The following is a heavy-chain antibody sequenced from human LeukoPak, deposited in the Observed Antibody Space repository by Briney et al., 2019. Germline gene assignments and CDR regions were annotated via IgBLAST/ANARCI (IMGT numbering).Heavy chain of an antibody. CDR2: IGSSSSPI. CDR3: AAAGGFDY. D-gene: IGHD3-10*01. Sequence: PGGSLRLSCAASGFFFSTSGMSWVRQAPGRGLEWVSYIGSSSSPIYYADSVKGRFTISRDNAKSALYLQMNSLRDEDTAVYYCAAAGGFDYWGQGTLVTVSS. V-gene: IGHV3-48*02. CDR1: GFFFSTSG. J-gene: IGHJ4*02.